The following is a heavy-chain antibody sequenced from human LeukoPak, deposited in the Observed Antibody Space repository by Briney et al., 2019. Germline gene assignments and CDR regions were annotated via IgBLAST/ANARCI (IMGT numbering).Heavy chain of an antibody. V-gene: IGHV1-18*01. CDR1: GYTFTSYG. J-gene: IGHJ5*02. CDR2: ISAYNGNT. D-gene: IGHD2-15*01. Sequence: GASVKVSCKASGYTFTSYGISWVRQAPGQGLEWMGWISAYNGNTNYAQKLQGRVTITADKSTSTAYMELSSLRSEDTAVYYCARGYCSGGSCYRWGFDPWGQGTLVTVSS. CDR3: ARGYCSGGSCYRWGFDP.